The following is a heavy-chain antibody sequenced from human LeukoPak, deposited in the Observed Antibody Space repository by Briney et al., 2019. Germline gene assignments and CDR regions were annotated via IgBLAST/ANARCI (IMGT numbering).Heavy chain of an antibody. Sequence: SVKVSCKASGGTFSSYAISWVRQAPGQGLEWMGRIIPIFGTANYAQKFQGRVTITADKSTSTAYMELSSLRSEDTAVYYCARDMFVIAARPGDYWGQGTLVTVSS. CDR1: GGTFSSYA. D-gene: IGHD6-6*01. CDR3: ARDMFVIAARPGDY. CDR2: IIPIFGTA. J-gene: IGHJ4*02. V-gene: IGHV1-69*06.